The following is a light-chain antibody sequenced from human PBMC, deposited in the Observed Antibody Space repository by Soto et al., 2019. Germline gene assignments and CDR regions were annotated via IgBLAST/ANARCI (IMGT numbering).Light chain of an antibody. J-gene: IGKJ4*01. V-gene: IGKV1-5*01. CDR3: QRYNSYGT. CDR2: DAS. Sequence: DIQMTQSPSTLSASVGYRVTITCRASQSMSSWLAWYQQNPGKAPKVLIYDASSLDSGVPSRFSGSGSGTEYSLTIRRLQPDDFATYYFQRYNSYGTFGGGTKVQI. CDR1: QSMSSW.